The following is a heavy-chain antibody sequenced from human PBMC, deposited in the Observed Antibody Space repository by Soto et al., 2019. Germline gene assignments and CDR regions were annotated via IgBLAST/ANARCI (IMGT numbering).Heavy chain of an antibody. J-gene: IGHJ4*02. CDR2: IVPIFGKP. CDR1: GDTFSDYT. CDR3: ARGKDGSDYYFDS. D-gene: IGHD3-22*01. V-gene: IGHV1-69*01. Sequence: QVQLVQSGAEVTKPGSSVKVSCKASGDTFSDYTISWVRQAPGQGLEWMGGIVPIFGKPTYTQKFQGRVTITADESTTTAYMELSSLRSEDTVTYYCARGKDGSDYYFDSWGQGTLVTVSS.